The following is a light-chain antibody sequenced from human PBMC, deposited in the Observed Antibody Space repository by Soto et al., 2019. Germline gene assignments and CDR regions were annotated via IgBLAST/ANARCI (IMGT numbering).Light chain of an antibody. V-gene: IGKV4-1*01. CDR2: WAS. Sequence: DIVMTQSPDSLAVSLGERATINCKSSQSVLYSSHQKNHLAWYQQKAGQLPKLPVYWASTRDSGVPDRFSGSGSGTDVTLTLSSLLAEDVAFYYYQQYYSPPYTFGQGTKLDIK. J-gene: IGKJ2*01. CDR1: QSVLYSSHQKNH. CDR3: QQYYSPPYT.